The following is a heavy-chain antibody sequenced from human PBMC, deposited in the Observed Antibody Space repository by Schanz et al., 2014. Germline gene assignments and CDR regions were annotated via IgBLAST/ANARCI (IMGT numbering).Heavy chain of an antibody. Sequence: QVQLVESGGGVVQPGRSLKLSCAASGFPFSSHGMHWVRQAPAKGLEWVAVVGDTGTTKFYADSVKGRFTISRDNSKNTLYLQMNSLRAEDTAVYYCARGYSSSMDVWGQGTTVTVSS. V-gene: IGHV3-33*08. D-gene: IGHD6-6*01. CDR3: ARGYSSSMDV. J-gene: IGHJ6*02. CDR1: GFPFSSHG. CDR2: VGDTGTTK.